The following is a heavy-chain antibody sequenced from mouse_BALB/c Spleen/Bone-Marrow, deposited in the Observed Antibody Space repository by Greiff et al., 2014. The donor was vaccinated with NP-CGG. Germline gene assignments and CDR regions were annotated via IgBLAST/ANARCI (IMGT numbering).Heavy chain of an antibody. J-gene: IGHJ2*01. CDR3: AREGVDYFDY. Sequence: EVQLQQSGPELVKPGASVKTSCKASGYTFTSYVIHWVKQKPGQGLEWIGYINPYNDATKFNERFKGKATLTSDKSSSTAYMVLSSLTSEDSAVYYCAREGVDYFDYWGQGTTLTVSS. CDR2: INPYNDAT. CDR1: GYTFTSYV. V-gene: IGHV1-14*01.